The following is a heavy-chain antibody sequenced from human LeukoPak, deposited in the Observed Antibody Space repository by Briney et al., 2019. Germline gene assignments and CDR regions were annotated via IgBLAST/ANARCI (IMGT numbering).Heavy chain of an antibody. J-gene: IGHJ4*02. V-gene: IGHV3-21*01. CDR3: ARDPYGVNFDY. Sequence: GGSLRLSCTASGFTFSSYSVNWVRQAPGRGLEWVSSISSGSSFKYYSDSVKGRFTISRDNAKNSLYLQMNSLTADDTAVYYCARDPYGVNFDYWGQGTLVTVSS. CDR2: ISSGSSFK. D-gene: IGHD4-17*01. CDR1: GFTFSSYS.